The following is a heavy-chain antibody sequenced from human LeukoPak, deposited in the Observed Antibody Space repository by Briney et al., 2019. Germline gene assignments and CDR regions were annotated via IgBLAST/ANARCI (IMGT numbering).Heavy chain of an antibody. V-gene: IGHV3-30*04. D-gene: IGHD3-10*01. Sequence: PGGSLRLSCAASGFPFTSYSMHWVRQAPGKGLEWVGVVLYDGSMQYYADSVKGRFTISRDNSKNTLYVQMNSLRAEDTAVYYCAKDSGLLWIGENYYYMDVWGKGTTVTISS. CDR3: AKDSGLLWIGENYYYMDV. CDR1: GFPFTSYS. CDR2: VLYDGSMQ. J-gene: IGHJ6*03.